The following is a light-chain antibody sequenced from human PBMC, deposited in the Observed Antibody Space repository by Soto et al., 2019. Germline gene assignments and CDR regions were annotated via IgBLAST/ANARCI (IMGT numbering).Light chain of an antibody. CDR1: QSISSW. Sequence: DIQTAQSPSSLCASVGDRVTFTSRASQSISSWLAWYQQKPGKAPKLLIYDASSLESGVPSRFSGSGSGTEFTLTISSLQPDDFATYYCQQYNSYSQTFGQGTKVDIK. CDR3: QQYNSYSQT. V-gene: IGKV1-5*01. J-gene: IGKJ1*01. CDR2: DAS.